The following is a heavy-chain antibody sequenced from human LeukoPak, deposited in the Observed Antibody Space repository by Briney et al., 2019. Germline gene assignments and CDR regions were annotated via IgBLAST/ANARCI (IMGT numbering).Heavy chain of an antibody. Sequence: GGSLRLSWAASGFTFSSYAMHWVRQAPGKGLEWVAVISYDGSNKYYADSVKGRFTIFRDNSKNPLYLQMNSLRAEDTAVYYCARDEVVAATLDYYGTDVWGQGTTVTVSS. CDR2: ISYDGSNK. D-gene: IGHD2-15*01. J-gene: IGHJ6*02. CDR3: ARDEVVAATLDYYGTDV. V-gene: IGHV3-30-3*01. CDR1: GFTFSSYA.